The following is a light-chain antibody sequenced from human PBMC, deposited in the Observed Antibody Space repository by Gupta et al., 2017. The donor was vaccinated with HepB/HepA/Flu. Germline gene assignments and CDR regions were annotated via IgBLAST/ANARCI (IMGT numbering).Light chain of an antibody. CDR2: VSS. Sequence: QSVLPQPPSLSGAPGQRVTISCNGSSSNTGTPYDIHWYQQLPATAPKLIMYVSSKRPSGVPNRFSGSKSGTSASLAITGLQAEDEADYYCQSFDSSLSAWVFGGGTKLTVL. V-gene: IGLV1-40*01. J-gene: IGLJ3*02. CDR1: SSNTGTPYD. CDR3: QSFDSSLSAWV.